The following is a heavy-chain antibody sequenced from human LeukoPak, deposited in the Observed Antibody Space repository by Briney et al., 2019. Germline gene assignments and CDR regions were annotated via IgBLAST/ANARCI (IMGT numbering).Heavy chain of an antibody. J-gene: IGHJ3*02. Sequence: GASVKVSCKASGYTFTSYDINWVRQATGQGLGWMGWMNPNSGNTGYAQEFQGRVTITRNTSISTAYMELSSLRSEDTAVYYCARGNVLRFLEWLFSAFDIWGQGTMVTVSS. D-gene: IGHD3-3*01. CDR3: ARGNVLRFLEWLFSAFDI. CDR2: MNPNSGNT. V-gene: IGHV1-8*03. CDR1: GYTFTSYD.